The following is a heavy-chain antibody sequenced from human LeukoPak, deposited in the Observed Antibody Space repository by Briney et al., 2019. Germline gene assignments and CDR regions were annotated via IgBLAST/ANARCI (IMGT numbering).Heavy chain of an antibody. V-gene: IGHV1-46*01. J-gene: IGHJ6*03. CDR1: GYTFTSYH. CDR3: ARVGPWVNPDYYYYYMDV. CDR2: INPSGVST. Sequence: ASVKVSCKASGYTFTSYHMHWVRQAPGQGLEWMGIINPSGVSTHYAQRFRGRVTMTRDMSTGTVYMELSSLTSEDTAVYYCARVGPWVNPDYYYYYMDVWGKGTTVTVSS. D-gene: IGHD1-14*01.